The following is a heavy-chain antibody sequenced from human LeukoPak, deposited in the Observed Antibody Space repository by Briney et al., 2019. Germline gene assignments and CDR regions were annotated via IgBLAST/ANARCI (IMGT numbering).Heavy chain of an antibody. CDR3: ARGLGYSSSSGPLGY. CDR2: IKQDGSEK. D-gene: IGHD6-6*01. CDR1: GFTFSSYW. Sequence: GGSLRLSCAASGFTFSSYWMSWVRQAPGKGLEWVANIKQDGSEKYYVDSVKGRFTISRDNAKNSLYLQMNSLRAEDTAVYYCARGLGYSSSSGPLGYWGQGSLVTVS. J-gene: IGHJ4*02. V-gene: IGHV3-7*04.